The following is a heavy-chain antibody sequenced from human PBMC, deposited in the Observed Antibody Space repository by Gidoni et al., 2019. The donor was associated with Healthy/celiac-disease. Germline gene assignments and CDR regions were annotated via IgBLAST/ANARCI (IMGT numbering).Heavy chain of an antibody. CDR1: GFTFSSYS. Sequence: EVQLVESGGGLVQPGGSLRLSCAASGFTFSSYSMNWVRQAPGKGLEWVSYISSRSSTIYYADSGKGRFTISRDNAKNSLYLQMNSLRDEDTAVYYCARAWNYVSYFDYWGQGTLVTVSS. V-gene: IGHV3-48*02. CDR3: ARAWNYVSYFDY. D-gene: IGHD1-7*01. CDR2: ISSRSSTI. J-gene: IGHJ4*02.